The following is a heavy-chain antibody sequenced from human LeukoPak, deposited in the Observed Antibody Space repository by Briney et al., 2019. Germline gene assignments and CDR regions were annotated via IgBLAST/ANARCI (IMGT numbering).Heavy chain of an antibody. CDR2: ISGSGGST. J-gene: IGHJ4*02. CDR1: GFTFSSYA. V-gene: IGHV3-23*01. CDR3: AKVYLEFTMPEVAIDY. Sequence: PGGSLRLSCAASGFTFSSYAMSWVRQAPGKGLEWVSAISGSGGSTYYADSVKGRFTISRDNSKNTLYLQMNSLRAEDTAVYYCAKVYLEFTMPEVAIDYWGQGTLVTVSS. D-gene: IGHD3-10*01.